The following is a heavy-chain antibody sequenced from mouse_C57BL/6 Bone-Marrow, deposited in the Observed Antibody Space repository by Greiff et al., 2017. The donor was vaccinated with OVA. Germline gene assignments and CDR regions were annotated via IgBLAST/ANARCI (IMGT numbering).Heavy chain of an antibody. Sequence: QVQLQQSGAELVKPGASVKLSCKASGYTFTSYWMHWVKQRPGQGLEWIGMIHPNSGSTNYNEKFKSKATLTVDKSSSTAYMQLSSLTSEDSAVYYCASTGTEYFDVWGTGTTVTVSS. V-gene: IGHV1-64*01. CDR2: IHPNSGST. CDR1: GYTFTSYW. D-gene: IGHD4-1*02. CDR3: ASTGTEYFDV. J-gene: IGHJ1*03.